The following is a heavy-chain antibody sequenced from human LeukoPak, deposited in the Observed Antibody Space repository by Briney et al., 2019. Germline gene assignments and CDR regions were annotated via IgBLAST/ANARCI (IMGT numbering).Heavy chain of an antibody. D-gene: IGHD1-7*01. CDR1: GYTFTSYG. J-gene: IGHJ4*02. CDR3: ARDGTSTDDC. CDR2: ISGYNDNT. V-gene: IGHV1-18*01. Sequence: ASVKVSCKASGYTFTSYGISWVRQAPGQGLEWMGWISGYNDNTNYAQKFQGRLTMTTDTSTSTAYMELRSLRSDDTAVYYCARDGTSTDDCWGQGTLVTVSS.